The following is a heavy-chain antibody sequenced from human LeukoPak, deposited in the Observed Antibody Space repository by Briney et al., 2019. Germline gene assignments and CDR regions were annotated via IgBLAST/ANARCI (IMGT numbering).Heavy chain of an antibody. V-gene: IGHV4-39*01. Sequence: SETLSLTCTVSGGSISASGHYWGWIRQPPGKGLEWIGSIYYSGSTYYNPSLRSRVTISLDTSKNQFSLKVNSVTAADTAVYYCARHNDPGHAFDIWGQGTTVTVSS. CDR3: ARHNDPGHAFDI. CDR2: IYYSGST. CDR1: GGSISASGHY. J-gene: IGHJ3*02. D-gene: IGHD1-1*01.